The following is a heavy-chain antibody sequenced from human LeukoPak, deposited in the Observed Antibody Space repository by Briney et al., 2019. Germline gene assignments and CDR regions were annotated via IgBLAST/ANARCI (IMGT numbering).Heavy chain of an antibody. J-gene: IGHJ4*02. CDR1: GFTFSSYW. CDR2: ISSTGNNK. V-gene: IGHV3-48*01. D-gene: IGHD1-20*01. CDR3: VKGGYNWNYADF. Sequence: GGSLRLSCAASGFTFSSYWMSWVRQAPGRGLEWLSYISSTGNNKFYADAVKGRFTVSRDNAKNSLFLQMNSLRAEDTAVYYCVKGGYNWNYADFWGQGTLVTVSS.